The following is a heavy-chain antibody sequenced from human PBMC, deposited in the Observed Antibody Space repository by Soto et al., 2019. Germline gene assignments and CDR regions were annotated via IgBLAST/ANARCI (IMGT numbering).Heavy chain of an antibody. Sequence: RGESLKISCKGSGYSFTSYWIGWVRQMPGKGLEWMGIIYPGDSDTRYSPSFQGQVTISADKSISTAYLQWSSLKASDTATYYCARYHSITGTMGNFGYWGQGTLVTVSS. D-gene: IGHD1-7*01. CDR2: IYPGDSDT. CDR1: GYSFTSYW. CDR3: ARYHSITGTMGNFGY. J-gene: IGHJ4*02. V-gene: IGHV5-51*01.